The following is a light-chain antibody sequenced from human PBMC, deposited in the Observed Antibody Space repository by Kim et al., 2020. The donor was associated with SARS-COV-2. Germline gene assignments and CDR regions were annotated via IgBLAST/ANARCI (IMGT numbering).Light chain of an antibody. V-gene: IGLV1-44*01. CDR2: SNN. J-gene: IGLJ3*02. CDR3: AAWDGSLIAWV. CDR1: SSNIGRNT. Sequence: LTQPPSASGTPGQRVTISCSGSSSNIGRNTVNWYQQLPGTAPKLLIYSNNQRPSGVPDRFSGSKSGTSASLAINGLQSEDEADYYCAAWDGSLIAWVFGGGTKLTVL.